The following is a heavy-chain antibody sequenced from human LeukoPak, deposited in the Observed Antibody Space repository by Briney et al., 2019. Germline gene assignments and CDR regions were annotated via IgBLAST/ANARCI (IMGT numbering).Heavy chain of an antibody. J-gene: IGHJ3*02. D-gene: IGHD2-21*02. CDR3: ASSCGGDCRTRGYDAFDI. CDR2: IIPIFGTA. V-gene: IGHV1-69*05. CDR1: GGTFSSYA. Sequence: GSSVKVSCKASGGTFSSYAISWLRQAPGQGLEWMGGIIPIFGTANYAQKFQGRVTITTDESTSTAYMELSSLRSEDTAAYYCASSCGGDCRTRGYDAFDISGQGTMVTVSS.